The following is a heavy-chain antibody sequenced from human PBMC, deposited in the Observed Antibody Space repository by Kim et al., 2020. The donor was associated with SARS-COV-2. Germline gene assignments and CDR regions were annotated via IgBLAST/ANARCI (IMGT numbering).Heavy chain of an antibody. D-gene: IGHD2-21*01. V-gene: IGHV3-33*01. CDR2: IWYDGSNK. J-gene: IGHJ5*02. Sequence: GGSLRLSCAASGFTFSSYGMHWVRQAPGKGLEWVAVIWYDGSNKYYADSVKGRFTISRDNSKNTLYLQMNSLRAEDTAVYYCARGVVQPRRKNWFDPWGQGTLVTVSS. CDR1: GFTFSSYG. CDR3: ARGVVQPRRKNWFDP.